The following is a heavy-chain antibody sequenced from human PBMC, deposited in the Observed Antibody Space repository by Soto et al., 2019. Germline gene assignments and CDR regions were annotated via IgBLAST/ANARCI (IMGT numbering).Heavy chain of an antibody. D-gene: IGHD3-10*02. CDR3: ASILFFCSGSYVNTYYDYSGMDA. V-gene: IGHV4-39*01. J-gene: IGHJ6*02. CDR2: IYYSGST. CDR1: GGSISSSSYY. Sequence: SETLSLTCTVSGGSISSSSYYWGWIRQPPGKGLEWIGSIYYSGSTYYNPSLKSRVTISVDTSKNQFSLKLSSVTAADTFVYYCASILFFCSGSYVNTYYDYSGMDAWGQGTLVTVSS.